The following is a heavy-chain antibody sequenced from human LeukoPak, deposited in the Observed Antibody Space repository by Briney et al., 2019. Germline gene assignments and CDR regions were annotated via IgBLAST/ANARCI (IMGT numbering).Heavy chain of an antibody. CDR1: GFTFSSYA. CDR3: AKTSQGHPPYYCSMDV. Sequence: GASLRLSCAASGFTFSSYAMIWVRQAPGKGLEWVSAICGSGTSTFYADSVKGRFTTSRDNSKNTLYLQMNSLRAEDTAVYYCAKTSQGHPPYYCSMDVWGQGTTVTVSS. J-gene: IGHJ6*02. V-gene: IGHV3-23*01. CDR2: ICGSGTST.